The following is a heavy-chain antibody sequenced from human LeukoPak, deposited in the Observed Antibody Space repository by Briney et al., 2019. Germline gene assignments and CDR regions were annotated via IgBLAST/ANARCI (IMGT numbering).Heavy chain of an antibody. Sequence: ASVKVSCTASGSTFTSYGISWVRRAPGQRLEWMGWISAYIGNTDSAQKHQGRVTMTTDTSTSKAYMELRSLRSDDTAVYYCARDPHHSYYDILTGYYGGYNWFDPWGQGTLVTVSS. CDR3: ARDPHHSYYDILTGYYGGYNWFDP. J-gene: IGHJ5*02. D-gene: IGHD3-9*01. CDR1: GSTFTSYG. CDR2: ISAYIGNT. V-gene: IGHV1-18*01.